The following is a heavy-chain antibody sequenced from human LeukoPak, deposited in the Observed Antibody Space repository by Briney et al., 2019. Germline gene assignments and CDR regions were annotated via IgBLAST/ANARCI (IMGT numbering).Heavy chain of an antibody. V-gene: IGHV3-23*01. CDR2: INDNGDGT. J-gene: IGHJ4*02. Sequence: GGSLRLSCAASGFTFSSYAMSWVRQAPGKGLKWVSTINDNGDGTYYADSVKGRFTISRDNSYNTVSLQMNSLRAEDTAVYYCARDQVVRGVYFDYWGQGTLVTVSS. CDR1: GFTFSSYA. D-gene: IGHD3-10*01. CDR3: ARDQVVRGVYFDY.